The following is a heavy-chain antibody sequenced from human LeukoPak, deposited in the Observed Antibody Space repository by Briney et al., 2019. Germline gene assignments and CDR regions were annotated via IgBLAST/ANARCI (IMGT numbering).Heavy chain of an antibody. CDR3: ARQEMAKIDY. CDR2: IYPGDFDT. V-gene: IGHV5-51*01. J-gene: IGHJ4*02. D-gene: IGHD5-24*01. CDR1: GYSFTNYW. Sequence: GESLKISCKGFGYSFTNYWIGWVRQTPEKGLEWMGTIYPGDFDTRYSPSSQGQVTISADKSISTAYLQWSSLKASDTAMYYCARQEMAKIDYWGQGTLVTVSS.